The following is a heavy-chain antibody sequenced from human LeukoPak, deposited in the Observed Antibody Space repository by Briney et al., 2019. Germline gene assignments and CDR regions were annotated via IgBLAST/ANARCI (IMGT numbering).Heavy chain of an antibody. J-gene: IGHJ6*03. CDR2: ISYDGSNK. CDR1: GFTFSSYG. CDR3: ARLSILYYMDV. Sequence: GGSLRLSCAASGFTFSSYGMHWVRQAPGKGLEWVAVISYDGSNKYYADSVKGRFTISRDNAKNSLYLQMNSLRAEDTAVYYCARLSILYYMDVWGKGTTVTISS. V-gene: IGHV3-30*03.